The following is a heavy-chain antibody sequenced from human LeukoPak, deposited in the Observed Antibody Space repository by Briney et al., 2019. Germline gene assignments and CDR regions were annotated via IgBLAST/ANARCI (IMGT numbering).Heavy chain of an antibody. Sequence: GGSLRLSCAASGFTFDDYTMHWVRQAPGKGLEWVSLISWDGGSTYYADSVKGRFTISRDNSKNSLYLQMNSLRTEDTALYYCAKDIGAWGMQQLVIPYYYGMDVWGQGTTVTVSS. V-gene: IGHV3-43*01. J-gene: IGHJ6*02. CDR1: GFTFDDYT. CDR3: AKDIGAWGMQQLVIPYYYGMDV. D-gene: IGHD6-13*01. CDR2: ISWDGGST.